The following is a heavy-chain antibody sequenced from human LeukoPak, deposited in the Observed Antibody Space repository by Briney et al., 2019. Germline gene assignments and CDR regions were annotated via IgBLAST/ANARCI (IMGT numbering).Heavy chain of an antibody. D-gene: IGHD2-2*01. CDR3: ARDCSSTSCPPDGAFDI. V-gene: IGHV3-74*01. Sequence: GGSPRLSCAASGFIFSSYWMHWVRQAPGKGLVWVSRINSDGSTTSYADSVKGRFTISRDNAKNTVYLQMNSLRAEDTAVYYCARDCSSTSCPPDGAFDIWGQGTMVTVSS. J-gene: IGHJ3*02. CDR1: GFIFSSYW. CDR2: INSDGSTT.